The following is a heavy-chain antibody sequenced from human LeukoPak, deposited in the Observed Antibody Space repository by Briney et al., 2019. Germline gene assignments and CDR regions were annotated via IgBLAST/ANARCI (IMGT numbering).Heavy chain of an antibody. Sequence: PGGSLRLSCAASGFSFLDFGMNWVRQAPGKGLQWLSYISSSGSTLFYADSVKGRFTISRDNVNNSLYLQMNSLGVDDMGVYYCARGYSTSSYSHYYYYMDVWGKGTTVAVSS. D-gene: IGHD6-6*01. CDR2: ISSSGSTL. CDR3: ARGYSTSSYSHYYYYMDV. CDR1: GFSFLDFG. V-gene: IGHV3-48*01. J-gene: IGHJ6*03.